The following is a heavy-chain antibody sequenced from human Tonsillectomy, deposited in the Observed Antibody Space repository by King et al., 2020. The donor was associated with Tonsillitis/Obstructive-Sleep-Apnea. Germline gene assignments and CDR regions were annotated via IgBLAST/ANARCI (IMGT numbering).Heavy chain of an antibody. V-gene: IGHV1-46*01. CDR2: VNPSGGST. CDR3: ARGAPDNSEDYGSWFDP. D-gene: IGHD3-22*01. Sequence: VQLVQSGAEVKKPGASVKVSCKASGYTFTTYFMHWVRQAPGQGLEWMGIVNPSGGSTIYAQKFQGRVTMTRDTSTSTVYMELSSLRSEDTAVYYCARGAPDNSEDYGSWFDPWGQGTLVTVSS. CDR1: GYTFTTYF. J-gene: IGHJ5*02.